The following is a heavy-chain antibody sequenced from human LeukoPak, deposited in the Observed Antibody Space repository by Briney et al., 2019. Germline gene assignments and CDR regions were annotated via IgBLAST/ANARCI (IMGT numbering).Heavy chain of an antibody. CDR2: IYTSGST. Sequence: SETLSLTCTASGGSITNYHWSWIRQPPGKGLEWIARIYTSGSTSYIPSLKSRVTMSIDTSKNQFSLKLSSLTAADTAVYYCARGCSSTSCWLRMDVWGQGTTVTVSS. D-gene: IGHD2-2*01. CDR1: GGSITNYH. J-gene: IGHJ6*02. V-gene: IGHV4-4*07. CDR3: ARGCSSTSCWLRMDV.